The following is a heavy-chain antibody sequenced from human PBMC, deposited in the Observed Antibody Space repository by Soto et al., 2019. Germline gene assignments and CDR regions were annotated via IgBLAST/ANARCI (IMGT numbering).Heavy chain of an antibody. CDR1: GGSISSGGYY. CDR3: ARRVGATATYYYYGMDV. V-gene: IGHV4-31*03. D-gene: IGHD1-26*01. J-gene: IGHJ6*02. CDR2: IYYSGST. Sequence: PSETLSLTCTVSGGSISSGGYYWSWIRQHPGKGLEWIGYIYYSGSTYYNPSLKSRVTISVDTSKNQFSLKLSSVTAADTAVYYCARRVGATATYYYYGMDVWGQGTTVTVSS.